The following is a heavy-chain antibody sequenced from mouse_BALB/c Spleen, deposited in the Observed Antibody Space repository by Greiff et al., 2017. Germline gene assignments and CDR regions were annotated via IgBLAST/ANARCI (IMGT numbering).Heavy chain of an antibody. Sequence: QVQLQQSGAELVRPGTSVKVSCKASGYAFTNYLIEWVKQRPGQGLEWIGVINPGSGGTNYNEKFKGKATLTADKSSSTAYMQLSSLTSDDSAVYFCAREGDYGFDYWGQGTTLTVSS. CDR2: INPGSGGT. CDR3: AREGDYGFDY. CDR1: GYAFTNYL. V-gene: IGHV1-54*01. J-gene: IGHJ2*01. D-gene: IGHD1-1*02.